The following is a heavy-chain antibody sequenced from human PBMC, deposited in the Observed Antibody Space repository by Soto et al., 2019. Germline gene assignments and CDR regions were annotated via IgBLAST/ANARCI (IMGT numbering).Heavy chain of an antibody. CDR2: ISPMFGAA. D-gene: IGHD3-10*01. CDR1: GGTFNTYA. CDR3: AREVQVHTPAFVY. J-gene: IGHJ4*02. Sequence: QVQLVQSGAEMKKPGSSVKVSCQFSGGTFNTYAMNWGRQAPGQGPEWMGDISPMFGAANYAPKFQSRVTITADESTGTSYMQLSSLTSEDTALYFCAREVQVHTPAFVYWGQGTLVTVSS. V-gene: IGHV1-69*19.